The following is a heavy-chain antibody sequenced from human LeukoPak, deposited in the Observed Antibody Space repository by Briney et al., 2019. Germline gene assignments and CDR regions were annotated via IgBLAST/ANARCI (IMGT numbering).Heavy chain of an antibody. V-gene: IGHV3-21*01. CDR1: GFTFSSYT. CDR3: ARARGTTVTIGNY. D-gene: IGHD4-11*01. CDR2: ISRNSNYI. Sequence: GGSLRLSCAASGFTFSSYTMNWVRQAPGKGLEWVSSISRNSNYIYYADSVKGRFTISRDNAKNSLYLQMNSLRAEDTAVYYCARARGTTVTIGNYWGQGTLVTVSS. J-gene: IGHJ4*02.